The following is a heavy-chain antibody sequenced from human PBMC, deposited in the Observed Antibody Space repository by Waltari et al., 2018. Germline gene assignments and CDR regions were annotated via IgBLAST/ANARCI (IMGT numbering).Heavy chain of an antibody. CDR3: ARETPQDCGGDCYIFDI. CDR2: IYYSGST. Sequence: QLQLQESGPGLVKPSETLSLTCPVSGGSISSSSYYWGWLRQPPGKGLEWIGSIYYSGSTYYNPSLKSRVTISVDTSKNQFSLKLSSVTAADTAVYYCARETPQDCGGDCYIFDIWGQGTMVTVSS. D-gene: IGHD2-21*01. J-gene: IGHJ3*02. CDR1: GGSISSSSYY. V-gene: IGHV4-39*07.